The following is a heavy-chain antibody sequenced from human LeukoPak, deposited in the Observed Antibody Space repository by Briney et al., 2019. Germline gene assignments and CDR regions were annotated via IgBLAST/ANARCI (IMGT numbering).Heavy chain of an antibody. CDR1: GFAFRNYW. J-gene: IGHJ4*02. CDR3: ARGGKLEPTALAF. V-gene: IGHV3-74*01. Sequence: PGGSLRLSCVASGFAFRNYWMYWVRQGPGKGLVWLSRINPDGSTTTYADSVKGRSTISRDNANRMLSLHINSLRVEDSAIYYCARGGKLEPTALAFWGQGSLVVVSS. D-gene: IGHD2-21*02. CDR2: INPDGSTT.